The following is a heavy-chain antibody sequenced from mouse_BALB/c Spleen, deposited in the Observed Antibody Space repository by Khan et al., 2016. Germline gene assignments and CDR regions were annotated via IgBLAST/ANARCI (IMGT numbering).Heavy chain of an antibody. CDR1: GYAFTNYL. CDR3: ARSADYYGDY. J-gene: IGHJ2*01. CDR2: INPVSGGT. Sequence: QVQLQQSGAELVRPGTSVKVSCKASGYAFTNYLIEWVKQRPGQGLEWIGVINPVSGGTNYNEKFKGKATLTADKSSSTAYMQLSSLTSDDSAVYFCARSADYYGDYWGQGTTLTVSS. V-gene: IGHV1-54*01.